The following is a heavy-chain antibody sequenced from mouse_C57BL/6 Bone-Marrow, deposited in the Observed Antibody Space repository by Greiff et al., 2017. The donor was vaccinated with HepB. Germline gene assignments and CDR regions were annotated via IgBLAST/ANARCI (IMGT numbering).Heavy chain of an antibody. D-gene: IGHD2-1*01. CDR1: GYTFTSYW. Sequence: QVQLQQPGTELVKPGASVKLSCKASGYTFTSYWMPWVKQRPGQGLEWIGNINPSNGGTNYNEKFKSKATLTVDKSSSTAYMQLSSLTSEDSAVYYCARDPSIYYGNYSAWFAYWGQGTLVTVSA. CDR2: INPSNGGT. J-gene: IGHJ3*01. V-gene: IGHV1-53*01. CDR3: ARDPSIYYGNYSAWFAY.